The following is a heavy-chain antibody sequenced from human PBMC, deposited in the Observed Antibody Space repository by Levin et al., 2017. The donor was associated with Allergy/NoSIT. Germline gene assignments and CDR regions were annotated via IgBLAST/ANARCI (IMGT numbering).Heavy chain of an antibody. CDR3: SRHPALLWFEELGVDS. D-gene: IGHD3-10*01. J-gene: IGHJ4*02. V-gene: IGHV4-39*01. Sequence: SETLSLTCTVSGGSFITSSYCWAWIRQPPGKGREWLGSIYYSGTTYYYPSLKSRLTISIDTSKNQFSLKLRSVTAADTAGYYCSRHPALLWFEELGVDSWGQGNLVAVSS. CDR1: GGSFITSSYC. CDR2: IYYSGTT.